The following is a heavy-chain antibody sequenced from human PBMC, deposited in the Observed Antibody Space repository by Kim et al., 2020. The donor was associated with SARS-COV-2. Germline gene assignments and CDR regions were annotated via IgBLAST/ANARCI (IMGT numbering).Heavy chain of an antibody. J-gene: IGHJ5*02. CDR1: GYTFTSYG. V-gene: IGHV1-18*01. CDR2: ISAYNGNT. CDR3: ARGADCSSTSCYSWFDP. Sequence: ASVKVSCKASGYTFTSYGISWVRQAPGQGLEWMGWISAYNGNTNYAQKLQGRVTMTTDTSTSTAYMELRSLRSDDTAVYYCARGADCSSTSCYSWFDPWGQETLVTVSS. D-gene: IGHD2-2*01.